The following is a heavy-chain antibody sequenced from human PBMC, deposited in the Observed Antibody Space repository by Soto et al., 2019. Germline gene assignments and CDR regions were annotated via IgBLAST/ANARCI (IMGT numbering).Heavy chain of an antibody. CDR1: GASISGFY. CDR3: ARYRREAVAGYTLDN. V-gene: IGHV4-4*07. J-gene: IGHJ4*02. D-gene: IGHD6-13*01. Sequence: SETLSLTCTVSGASISGFYWSWIRKSAGKGLEWIGRIYATGTTDYNPSLKSRVMMSEDTSKSQFSLKVNSMTAADTAVYYCARYRREAVAGYTLDNWGQGILVTVSS. CDR2: IYATGTT.